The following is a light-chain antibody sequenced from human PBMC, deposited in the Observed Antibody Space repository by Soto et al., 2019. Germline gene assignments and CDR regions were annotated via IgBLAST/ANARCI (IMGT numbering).Light chain of an antibody. V-gene: IGKV3-20*01. J-gene: IGKJ1*01. CDR2: GAS. Sequence: EIVLTQSPGTLSLSPGDRATLSCRASQSLSSNYLAWYQQKPGQAPRLLIYGASRRATDIPDRFSGSGSGTHFALTITRREPADFAVYFCQQYDTFPRTFGQGTKVQLQ. CDR1: QSLSSNY. CDR3: QQYDTFPRT.